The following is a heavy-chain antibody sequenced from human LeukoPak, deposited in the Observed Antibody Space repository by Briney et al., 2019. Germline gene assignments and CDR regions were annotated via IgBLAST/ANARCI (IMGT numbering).Heavy chain of an antibody. J-gene: IGHJ6*03. CDR2: ISGSGGST. CDR3: AKCLYYGSGSLYCYYMDV. D-gene: IGHD3-10*01. Sequence: GGSLRLSCAASGFSFSSYGMSWVRQAPGKGLEWVSAISGSGGSTYYADSVKGRFTISRDNSKNTLYLQMNSLRAEDTAVYYCAKCLYYGSGSLYCYYMDVWGKGTTVTISS. V-gene: IGHV3-23*01. CDR1: GFSFSSYG.